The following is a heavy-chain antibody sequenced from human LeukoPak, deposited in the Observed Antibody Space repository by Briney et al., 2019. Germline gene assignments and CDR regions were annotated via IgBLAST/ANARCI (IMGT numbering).Heavy chain of an antibody. CDR1: GGSISSYY. CDR2: IYYSGST. Sequence: SETLSLTCTVSGGSISSYYWSWIWQPPGKGLEWIGYIYYSGSTNYNPSLKSRVTISVDTSKNQFSLKLSSVTAADTAVYYCARGYSYGPIAFDIWGQGTMVTVSS. V-gene: IGHV4-59*01. D-gene: IGHD5-18*01. J-gene: IGHJ3*02. CDR3: ARGYSYGPIAFDI.